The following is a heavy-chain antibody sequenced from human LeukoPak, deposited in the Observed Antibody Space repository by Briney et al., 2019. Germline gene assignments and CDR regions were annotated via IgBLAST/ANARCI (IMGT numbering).Heavy chain of an antibody. J-gene: IGHJ3*02. CDR2: INHSGST. CDR1: GGSFSGYY. D-gene: IGHD5-12*01. CDR3: ARGRGGYRSRDAFDI. V-gene: IGHV4-34*01. Sequence: SETLSLTCAVYGGSFSGYYWSWIRQPPGKGLEGIGEINHSGSTNYNPSLKSRVTISVDTSKNQFSLKLSSVTAADTAVYYCARGRGGYRSRDAFDIWGQGTMVTVSS.